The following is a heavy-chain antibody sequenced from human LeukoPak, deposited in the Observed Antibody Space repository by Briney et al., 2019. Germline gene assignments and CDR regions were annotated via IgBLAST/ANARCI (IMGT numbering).Heavy chain of an antibody. J-gene: IGHJ4*02. D-gene: IGHD3-16*02. CDR3: AAAPQTYRYLAY. CDR2: ISSSSSTI. Sequence: GGSLRLSCAASGFTFSSYEMNWVRQAPGKGLEWVSYISSSSSTIYYADYVKGRFTISRDNAKNSLYLQVNSLRAEDTAVYYCAAAPQTYRYLAYWGQGTLVTVSS. CDR1: GFTFSSYE. V-gene: IGHV3-48*03.